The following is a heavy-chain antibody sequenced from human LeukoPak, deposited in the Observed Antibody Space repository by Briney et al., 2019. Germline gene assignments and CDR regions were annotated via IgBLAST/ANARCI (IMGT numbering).Heavy chain of an antibody. CDR2: SYYSGNT. D-gene: IGHD6-19*01. J-gene: IGHJ4*02. CDR3: ARSYSSGPFDL. CDR1: VDTISSYS. Sequence: SEPLSLTCTIAVDTISSYSWNCIRQPPRHVLEWSGYSYYSGNTKYNTSLKSRVTISLDTSNNQFSLKLRSMTAADTAVYYCARSYSSGPFDLWGQGTLVIASS. V-gene: IGHV4-59*01.